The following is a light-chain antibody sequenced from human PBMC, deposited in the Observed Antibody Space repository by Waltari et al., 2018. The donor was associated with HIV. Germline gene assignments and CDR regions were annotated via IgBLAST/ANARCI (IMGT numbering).Light chain of an antibody. Sequence: QSALTQPASVSGSPGQSITFSCIGTSSDVGDYNSVSWYQQLPGKAPRLIIYDVSKRPSGVSNRFSGSKSGNTASLTISGLQADDEADYYCCSYAGSSTYVFGTGTKVTVL. CDR2: DVS. CDR1: SSDVGDYNS. V-gene: IGLV2-23*02. CDR3: CSYAGSSTYV. J-gene: IGLJ1*01.